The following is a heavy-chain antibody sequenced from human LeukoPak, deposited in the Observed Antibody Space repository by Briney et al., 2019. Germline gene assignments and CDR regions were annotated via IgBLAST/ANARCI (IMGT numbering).Heavy chain of an antibody. CDR1: GFTFSSYG. V-gene: IGHV3-30*03. J-gene: IGHJ5*02. CDR2: ISYDGSNK. D-gene: IGHD5-24*01. Sequence: GGSLRLSCAASGFTFSSYGMHWVRQAPGKGLEWVAVISYDGSNKYYADSVKGRFTISRDNSKNTLYLQMNSLRAEDTAVYYCARAPLVLQYRWWFDPWGQGTLVIVSS. CDR3: ARAPLVLQYRWWFDP.